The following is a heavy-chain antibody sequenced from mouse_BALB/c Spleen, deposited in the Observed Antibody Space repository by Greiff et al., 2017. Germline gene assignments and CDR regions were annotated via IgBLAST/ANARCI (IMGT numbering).Heavy chain of an antibody. CDR1: GYTFTDYA. J-gene: IGHJ1*01. Sequence: VKLQESGAELVRPGVSVKISCKGSGYTFTDYAMHWVKQSHAKSLEWIGVISTYYGDASYNQKFKGKATMTVDKSSSTAYMELARLTSEDSAIYYCAREGLPLYFDVWGAGTTVTVSS. CDR2: ISTYYGDA. CDR3: AREGLPLYFDV. D-gene: IGHD2-2*01. V-gene: IGHV1S137*01.